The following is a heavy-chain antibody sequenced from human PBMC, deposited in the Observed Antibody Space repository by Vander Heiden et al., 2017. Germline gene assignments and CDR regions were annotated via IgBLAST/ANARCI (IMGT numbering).Heavy chain of an antibody. J-gene: IGHJ5*02. CDR3: ARGEIDSGYYGSGIYTLNWFDP. V-gene: IGHV4-34*01. CDR2: INHIGNT. D-gene: IGHD3-10*01. CDR1: GGSFTDYY. Sequence: QVHLQEWGAGLLKPSETLSLTCAVYGGSFTDYYWSWIRQPPGKGLEWIGDINHIGNTNYNPSLNGRVTMSVDTSKNHFSLKLTSVTAADTAVYYCARGEIDSGYYGSGIYTLNWFDPWGQGTLVTVSS.